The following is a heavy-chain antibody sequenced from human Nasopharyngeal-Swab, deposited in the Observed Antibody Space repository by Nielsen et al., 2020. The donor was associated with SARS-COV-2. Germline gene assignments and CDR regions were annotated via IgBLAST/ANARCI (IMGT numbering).Heavy chain of an antibody. CDR3: AKGAYSSGSYGGIGVGN. Sequence: GGSRRLSCAASGFTFSNCAMSWVRQAPEKGLEWVSAISSSGGSTYYADSVKGRFTISRDNYQDTLYLQMNSLTADDTAVYYCAKGAYSSGSYGGIGVGNWGQGTLVTVSS. V-gene: IGHV3-23*01. J-gene: IGHJ4*02. CDR2: ISSSGGST. D-gene: IGHD3-10*01. CDR1: GFTFSNCA.